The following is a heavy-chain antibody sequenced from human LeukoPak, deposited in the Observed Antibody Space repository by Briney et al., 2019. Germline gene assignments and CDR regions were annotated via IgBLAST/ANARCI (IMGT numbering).Heavy chain of an antibody. Sequence: PSETLSLTCADSGNSISSGYYWGWIRQPPGKGLEWIGTIYHSGSTSYNPSLKSRVTISVDTSENQFSLRLSSVTAADTAVYYCARESDSGGFSNYWGQGILVTVSS. CDR1: GNSISSGYY. J-gene: IGHJ4*02. CDR2: IYHSGST. V-gene: IGHV4-38-2*01. D-gene: IGHD3-22*01. CDR3: ARESDSGGFSNY.